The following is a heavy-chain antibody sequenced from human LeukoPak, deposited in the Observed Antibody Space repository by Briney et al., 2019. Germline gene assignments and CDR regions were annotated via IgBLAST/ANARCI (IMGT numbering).Heavy chain of an antibody. CDR2: IYYSGST. D-gene: IGHD3-22*01. J-gene: IGHJ4*02. V-gene: IGHV4-30-4*08. Sequence: SETLSLTCTVSGGSISSGDYYWSWIRQPPGKGLEWIRYIYYSGSTYYNPSLKSRVTISVDTSKNQFSLKLSSVTAADTAVYYCARAEKRENYYDSSGYYVRTFDYWGQGTLVTVSS. CDR1: GGSISSGDYY. CDR3: ARAEKRENYYDSSGYYVRTFDY.